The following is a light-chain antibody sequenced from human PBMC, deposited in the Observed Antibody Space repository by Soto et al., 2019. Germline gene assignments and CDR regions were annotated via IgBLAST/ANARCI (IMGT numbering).Light chain of an antibody. Sequence: QSALTQPASVSGSPGQSITISCTGTSSVVGGYNFVSWYQQHPGKAPKLIISDVSNRPSGVSTRFSGSKSGNTASLTISGLQAEDEADYYCSSYTSINTHVVGTVTKVTV. V-gene: IGLV2-14*01. J-gene: IGLJ1*01. CDR2: DVS. CDR1: SSVVGGYNF. CDR3: SSYTSINTHV.